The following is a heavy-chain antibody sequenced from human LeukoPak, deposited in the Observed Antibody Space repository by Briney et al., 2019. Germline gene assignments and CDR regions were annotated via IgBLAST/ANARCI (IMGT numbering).Heavy chain of an antibody. CDR2: ISPSGGST. D-gene: IGHD3-22*01. V-gene: IGHV1-46*01. J-gene: IGHJ3*02. Sequence: ASVKVSCKASGYTFTGYYMHWVRQAPGQGLEWMGIISPSGGSTSYAQKFQGRVTMTRDMSTSTVYMELSSLRSEDTAVYYCARAQTPYYELDAFDIWGQGTMVTVSS. CDR1: GYTFTGYY. CDR3: ARAQTPYYELDAFDI.